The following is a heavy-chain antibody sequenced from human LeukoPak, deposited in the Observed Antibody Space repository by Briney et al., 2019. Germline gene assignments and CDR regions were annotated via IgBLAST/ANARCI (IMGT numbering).Heavy chain of an antibody. CDR1: GGTFSSYA. CDR3: ARALAEVYGGNSVGINYYYYGMDV. V-gene: IGHV1-69*13. J-gene: IGHJ6*02. D-gene: IGHD4-23*01. CDR2: IIPIFGTA. Sequence: SVKVSCKASGGTFSSYAISWVRQAPGQGLEWMGGIIPIFGTANYAQKFQGRATITADESTSTAYMELSSLRSEDTAVYYCARALAEVYGGNSVGINYYYYGMDVWGQGTTVTVSS.